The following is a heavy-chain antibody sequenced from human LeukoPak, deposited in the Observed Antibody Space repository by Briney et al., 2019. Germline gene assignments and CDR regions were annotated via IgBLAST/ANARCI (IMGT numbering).Heavy chain of an antibody. V-gene: IGHV3-49*04. CDR1: GLTFGDYA. CDR2: IRSKAYGGTT. Sequence: QPGRSLRLSCTASGLTFGDYAMSWVRQAPGKGLEWVGFIRSKAYGGTTEYAASVKGRFTISRDDSKSIAYLQMNSLKTEDTAVYYCWVCYYDSSGYCDYWGQGTLVTVSS. J-gene: IGHJ4*02. CDR3: WVCYYDSSGYCDY. D-gene: IGHD3-22*01.